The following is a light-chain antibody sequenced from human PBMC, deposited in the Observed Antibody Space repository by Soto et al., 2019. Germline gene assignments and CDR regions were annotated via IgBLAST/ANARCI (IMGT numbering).Light chain of an antibody. CDR2: DVS. CDR3: NSYTSNNTYV. Sequence: QSALAQPASVSGSPGQAITISCSGTSSDVGAFNYVSWYQQHPVKAPKLMIYDVSNRPSGVSNRFSGSKSGNTASLTISGLRAEDEADYYCNSYTSNNTYVFGTGTKVTVL. CDR1: SSDVGAFNY. V-gene: IGLV2-14*03. J-gene: IGLJ1*01.